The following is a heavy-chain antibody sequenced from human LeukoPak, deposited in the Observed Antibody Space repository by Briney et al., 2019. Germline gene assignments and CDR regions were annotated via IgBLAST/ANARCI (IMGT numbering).Heavy chain of an antibody. CDR2: INQDGSEI. V-gene: IGHV3-7*01. J-gene: IGHJ4*02. D-gene: IGHD5-24*01. CDR3: ARRYMATSAEDFDY. CDR1: GFTFVSHW. Sequence: PGGSLRLSCVASGFTFVSHWMTWVRQAPGKGLEWVANINQDGSEIYYVDSVKGRFTISRDNAKNSLCLQMNSLRAEDAALYYCARRYMATSAEDFDYWGQGTLVTVSS.